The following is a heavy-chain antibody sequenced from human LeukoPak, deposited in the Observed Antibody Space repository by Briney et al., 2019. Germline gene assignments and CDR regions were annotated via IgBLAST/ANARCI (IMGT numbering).Heavy chain of an antibody. V-gene: IGHV3-23*01. CDR3: AKDRVTTVTTFFSQFDF. Sequence: GGSLRLSCAASGFTFSNYAMHWVRQAPGKGLEWVSGITGSGDKTYYTDSLKGRFTISRDNSKNTLFLQISSLRADDTAVYYCAKDRVTTVTTFFSQFDFWGQGTLVTVSS. J-gene: IGHJ4*02. CDR1: GFTFSNYA. D-gene: IGHD4-11*01. CDR2: ITGSGDKT.